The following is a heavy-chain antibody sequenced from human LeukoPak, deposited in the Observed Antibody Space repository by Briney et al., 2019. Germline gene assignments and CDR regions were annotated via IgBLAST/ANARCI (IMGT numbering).Heavy chain of an antibody. D-gene: IGHD2-2*03. CDR1: GGSISSSDFY. CDR3: ARDGAPGYCSSTSCEDWYFDL. CDR2: IYYSGST. Sequence: SETLSLTCTVSGGSISSSDFYCSWIRQPPGKGLEWIGYIYYSGSTYYNPSLKSRVTISVDTSKNQFSLKLSSVTAADTAVYYCARDGAPGYCSSTSCEDWYFDLWGRGTLVTVSS. J-gene: IGHJ2*01. V-gene: IGHV4-30-4*01.